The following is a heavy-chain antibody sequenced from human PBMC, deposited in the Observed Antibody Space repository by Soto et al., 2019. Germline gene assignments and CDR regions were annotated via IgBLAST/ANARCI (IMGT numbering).Heavy chain of an antibody. CDR3: ARSYYDIMTGMYYFDY. Sequence: SGPTLVNPTETLTLTCSVSGFSLSTSGLSVSWIRQPPGKALEWLARVDWDDDKYYNTSLRPRLTISKDTSKREVVLTMTNTDPVDTATYYCARSYYDIMTGMYYFDYWGQGNLVTVSS. D-gene: IGHD3-9*01. J-gene: IGHJ4*02. CDR1: GFSLSTSGLS. V-gene: IGHV2-70*11. CDR2: VDWDDDK.